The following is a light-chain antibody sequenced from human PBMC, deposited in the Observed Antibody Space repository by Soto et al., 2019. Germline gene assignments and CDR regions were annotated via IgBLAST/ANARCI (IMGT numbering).Light chain of an antibody. V-gene: IGLV2-14*01. CDR2: DVT. Sequence: QSALTQPASVSGSPGQSITISCTGTSSDVGSYNYVSWYQQHPGKAPKLMIYDVTNRPSGVSNRFSGSKSGNTASLTISGLQAEDEADYYCTSFTSSSTPWVFGGGTEVTVL. CDR1: SSDVGSYNY. CDR3: TSFTSSSTPWV. J-gene: IGLJ3*02.